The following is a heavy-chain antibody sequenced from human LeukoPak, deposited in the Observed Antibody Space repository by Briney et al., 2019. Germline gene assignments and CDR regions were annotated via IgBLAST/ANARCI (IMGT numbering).Heavy chain of an antibody. V-gene: IGHV4-34*01. J-gene: IGHJ3*02. CDR3: AREGFTYYYDSSGFRLHDAFDI. CDR1: GGSFSSFY. CDR2: INHSGST. D-gene: IGHD3-22*01. Sequence: SETLSLTCVVYGGSFSSFYWSWVRQPPGKGLEWIGEINHSGSTNYNPSLKSRVSISVDTSKNQFSLKLISVTAADTAVYYCAREGFTYYYDSSGFRLHDAFDIWGEGTMVTVSS.